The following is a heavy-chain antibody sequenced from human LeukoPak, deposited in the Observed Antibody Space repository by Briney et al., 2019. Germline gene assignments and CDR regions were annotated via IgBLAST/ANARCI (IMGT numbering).Heavy chain of an antibody. CDR1: GGTFSSYA. V-gene: IGHV1-69*04. CDR3: ASLGYCSGGSCYGYYYYGMDV. Sequence: ASVKVSCKASGGTFSSYAISWVRQAPGQGLEWMGRIIPILGIANYAQKFQGRVTITADKSTSTAYMELSSLRSEDTAVYYCASLGYCSGGSCYGYYYYGMDVWGQGTTVTVSS. J-gene: IGHJ6*02. CDR2: IIPILGIA. D-gene: IGHD2-15*01.